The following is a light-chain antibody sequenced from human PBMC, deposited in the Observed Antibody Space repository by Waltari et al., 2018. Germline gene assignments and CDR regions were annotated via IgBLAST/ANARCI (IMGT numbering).Light chain of an antibody. CDR3: QQYSSSPLT. CDR2: GAS. Sequence: EIVLTQSPGILSFSPGERATLPCRASQSVSSNYLAWYQQKPGQAPRLLIYGASSRAPGIPDRFSGSGSGTDFTLTISRLEPEEFAVYYCQQYSSSPLTFGGGTKVDIK. V-gene: IGKV3-20*01. J-gene: IGKJ4*01. CDR1: QSVSSNY.